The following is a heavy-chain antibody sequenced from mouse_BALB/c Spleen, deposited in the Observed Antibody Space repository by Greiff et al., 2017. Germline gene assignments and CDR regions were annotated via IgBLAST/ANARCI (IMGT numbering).Heavy chain of an antibody. Sequence: EVKLQESGGGLVKPGGSLKLSCAASGFTFSDYYMYWVRQTPEKRLEWVATISDGGSYTYYPDSVKGRFTISRDNAKNNLYLQMSSLKSEDTAMYYCAREVRRGYYFDYWGQGTTLTVSS. CDR2: ISDGGSYT. D-gene: IGHD2-14*01. CDR1: GFTFSDYY. V-gene: IGHV5-4*02. J-gene: IGHJ2*01. CDR3: AREVRRGYYFDY.